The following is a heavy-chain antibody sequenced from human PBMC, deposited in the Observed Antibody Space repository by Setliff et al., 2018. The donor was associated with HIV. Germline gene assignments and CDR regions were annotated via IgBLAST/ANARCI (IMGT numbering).Heavy chain of an antibody. CDR2: IKQDGSEK. CDR3: AGSRGYFVQAD. D-gene: IGHD3-10*01. CDR1: GFIFSDHW. V-gene: IGHV3-7*01. J-gene: IGHJ4*02. Sequence: PGGSLRLSCAASGFIFSDHWMTWVRQAPGKGLEWVANIKQDGSEKYYVDSVKGRFTISRDNTKNLLYLEMNSLRAEDTAVYYCAGSRGYFVQADWGQGTLVTVSS.